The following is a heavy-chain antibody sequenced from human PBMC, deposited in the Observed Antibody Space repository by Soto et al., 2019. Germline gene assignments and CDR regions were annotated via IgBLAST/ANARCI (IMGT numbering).Heavy chain of an antibody. CDR3: ARAGDDCSTTTCYMIDY. CDR2: INAGNGNT. V-gene: IGHV1-3*01. Sequence: GPVKVSCKASGYTFTSYAMHWVRQAPGQRLEWMGWINAGNGNTEYSQKFQGRVTITRDTSASTAYMELSSLRSEDTAVFYCARAGDDCSTTTCYMIDYWGQGTLVTVSS. J-gene: IGHJ4*02. D-gene: IGHD2-2*02. CDR1: GYTFTSYA.